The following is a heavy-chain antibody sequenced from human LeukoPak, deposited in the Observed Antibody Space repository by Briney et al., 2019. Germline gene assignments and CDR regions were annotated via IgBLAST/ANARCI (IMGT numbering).Heavy chain of an antibody. CDR2: IYYTGST. CDR1: GASISGGTYY. D-gene: IGHD1-26*01. J-gene: IGHJ4*02. V-gene: IGHV4-39*01. Sequence: PSETLSLTCSVSGASISGGTYYWGWIRQPPGKGLEWIGSIYYTGSTYDNPSLKSRVTISVGASKNQFSLKLSSVTAADTAVYYCARRGGSGRAFDYWGQGTLVTVSS. CDR3: ARRGGSGRAFDY.